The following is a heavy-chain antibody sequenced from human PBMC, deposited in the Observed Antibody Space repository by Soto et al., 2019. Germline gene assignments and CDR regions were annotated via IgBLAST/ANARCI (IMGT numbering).Heavy chain of an antibody. Sequence: QVQLQESGPGLVKPSQTLSLTCNVSGGSISSGRYYWSWIRQHPGKGLEWIGYIYYSGGTYYNPSLKSRVTISLDTSKNHFFLTLTAVTAADTAVYYCARVGIQRWSQFDHWGQGSLVTVSS. D-gene: IGHD6-13*01. CDR1: GGSISSGRYY. CDR2: IYYSGGT. CDR3: ARVGIQRWSQFDH. J-gene: IGHJ4*02. V-gene: IGHV4-31*03.